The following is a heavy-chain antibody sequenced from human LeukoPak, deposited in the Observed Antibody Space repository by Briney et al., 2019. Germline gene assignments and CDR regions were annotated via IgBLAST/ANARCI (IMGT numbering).Heavy chain of an antibody. D-gene: IGHD3-22*01. CDR1: GFTFSTYA. CDR2: ISSSSSTI. J-gene: IGHJ4*02. CDR3: ARGGAYYYDSSGYLDY. V-gene: IGHV3-48*04. Sequence: PGGPLRLSCAASGFTFSTYAMSRVRQAPGKGLEWVSYISSSSSTIYYADSVKGRFTISRDSAKNSLYLQMNSLRAEDTAVYYCARGGAYYYDSSGYLDYWGQGTLVTVSS.